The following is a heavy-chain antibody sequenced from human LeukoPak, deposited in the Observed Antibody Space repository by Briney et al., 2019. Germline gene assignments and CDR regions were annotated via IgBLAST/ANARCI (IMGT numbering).Heavy chain of an antibody. CDR2: ISSSSSYT. Sequence: GGSLRLSCAASGFTFSDYYMSWIRQAPGKGLEWVSYISSSSSYTSYADSVKGRFTISRDNAKNSLYLQMNSLRAEDTAVYYCARKAIRGYVDYWGQGTLVTVSS. D-gene: IGHD5-18*01. J-gene: IGHJ4*02. V-gene: IGHV3-11*06. CDR3: ARKAIRGYVDY. CDR1: GFTFSDYY.